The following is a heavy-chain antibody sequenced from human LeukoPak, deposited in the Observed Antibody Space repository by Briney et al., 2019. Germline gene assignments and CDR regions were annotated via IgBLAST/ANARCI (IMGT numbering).Heavy chain of an antibody. CDR2: VYYSGST. J-gene: IGHJ2*01. CDR3: ARDPRSHSSSWYWYFDL. D-gene: IGHD6-13*01. V-gene: IGHV4-59*01. CDR1: GGSMSDYY. Sequence: SETLSLTCTVSGGSMSDYYWSWIRQPPGKGLEWIGYVYYSGSTNYNPSLKSRVTISVDTSKNQFSLKLSSVTAADTAVYYCARDPRSHSSSWYWYFDLWGRGTLVTVSS.